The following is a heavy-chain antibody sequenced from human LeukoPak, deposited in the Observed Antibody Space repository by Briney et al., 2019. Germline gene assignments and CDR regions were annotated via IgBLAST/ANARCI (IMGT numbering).Heavy chain of an antibody. J-gene: IGHJ4*02. V-gene: IGHV1-18*01. CDR1: GYTFTSCG. CDR3: ARALRYFDWLLYGY. CDR2: ISAYNGNT. Sequence: GASVKVSCKASGYTFTSCGISWVRQAPGQGLEWMGWISAYNGNTNYAQKLQGRVTMTTDTSTSTAYMELRSLRSDDTAVCYCARALRYFDWLLYGYWGQGTLVTVSS. D-gene: IGHD3-9*01.